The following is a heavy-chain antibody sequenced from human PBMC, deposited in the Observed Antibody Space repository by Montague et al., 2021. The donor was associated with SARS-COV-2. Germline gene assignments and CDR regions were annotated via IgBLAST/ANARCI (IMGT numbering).Heavy chain of an antibody. CDR3: ARSPEPMIILIITSLNWYFDL. J-gene: IGHJ2*01. CDR2: IYYSGST. CDR1: GGSISSGGYY. D-gene: IGHD3-22*01. Sequence: TLSLTRTLSGGSISSGGYYWSWIRQHPGKGLEWIGYIYYSGSTYYXPCLKSRVTISVDTSKNQFSLKMSSVTAADTAVYYCARSPEPMIILIITSLNWYFDLWGRGTLVTVSS. V-gene: IGHV4-31*03.